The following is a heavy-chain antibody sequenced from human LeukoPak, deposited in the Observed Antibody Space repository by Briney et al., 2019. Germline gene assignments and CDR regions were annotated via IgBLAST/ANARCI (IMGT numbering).Heavy chain of an antibody. D-gene: IGHD5-24*01. CDR2: INHSGST. Sequence: PSETLSLTCAVYGGSFSGYYWSWIRQPPGKGLEWIGEINHSGSTNYNPSLKSRVTISVDTSKNQFSLKLSSVTAADTAVYYCARGRQRRLQFYYWGQGTLVTVSS. CDR1: GGSFSGYY. CDR3: ARGRQRRLQFYY. V-gene: IGHV4-34*01. J-gene: IGHJ4*02.